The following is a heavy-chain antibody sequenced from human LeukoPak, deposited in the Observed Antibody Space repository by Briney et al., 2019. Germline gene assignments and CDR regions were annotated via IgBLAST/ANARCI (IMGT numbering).Heavy chain of an antibody. CDR3: ARATVVGATMDAFDI. D-gene: IGHD1-26*01. J-gene: IGHJ3*02. V-gene: IGHV1-18*01. CDR2: ISAYNGNT. CDR1: GYTFTSYG. Sequence: ASVKVSCKASGYTFTSYGIRWVRQAPGQGLEWMGWISAYNGNTNYAQKLQGRVTMTTDTSTSTAYMELRSLRSDDTAVYYCARATVVGATMDAFDIWGQGTMVTVSS.